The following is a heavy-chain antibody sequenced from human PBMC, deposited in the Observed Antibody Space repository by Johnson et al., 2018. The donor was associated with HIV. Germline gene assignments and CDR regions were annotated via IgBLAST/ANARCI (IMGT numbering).Heavy chain of an antibody. J-gene: IGHJ3*02. CDR3: ASRSYGYVRHAFDI. V-gene: IGHV3-23*04. Sequence: EKLVESGGGVVRPGGSLRVSCAASGFTFDDYGMSWVRQAPGKGLEWVSAISGSGGSTYYADSVKGRFTISRDNSKNTLYLQMNSLRAEDTAVYYCASRSYGYVRHAFDIWGQGTMVTVSS. D-gene: IGHD5-18*01. CDR1: GFTFDDYG. CDR2: ISGSGGST.